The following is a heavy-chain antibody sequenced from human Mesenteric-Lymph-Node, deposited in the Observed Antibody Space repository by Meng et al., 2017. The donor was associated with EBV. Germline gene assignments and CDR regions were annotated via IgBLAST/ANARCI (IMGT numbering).Heavy chain of an antibody. CDR1: GDSFSAYY. CDR2: VIHSGNT. J-gene: IGHJ4*02. CDR3: ATGWGKANY. D-gene: IGHD3-16*01. Sequence: HVPSQHVGGVLLELSASLALPCEVYGDSFSAYYWRWIRQPPGRGLEWIGDVIHSGNTSYSPSLKSRVTISVDTSKRQFSLKLRSMTAADTAVYYCATGWGKANYWGQGTLVTVSS. V-gene: IGHV4-34*12.